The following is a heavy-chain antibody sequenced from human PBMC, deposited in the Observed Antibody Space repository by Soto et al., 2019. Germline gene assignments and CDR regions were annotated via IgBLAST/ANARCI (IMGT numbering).Heavy chain of an antibody. V-gene: IGHV1-18*04. CDR2: ISAYNGNT. Sequence: ASVKVSCKASGYTFTSYGISWVRQAPGQGLEWMGWISAYNGNTNYAQKLQGRVTMTTDTSTSTAYMELRSLRSEDTAVYYCARTRGVMYYDFWSGRPYYGMDVWGQRTTVTVSS. CDR1: GYTFTSYG. D-gene: IGHD3-3*01. J-gene: IGHJ6*02. CDR3: ARTRGVMYYDFWSGRPYYGMDV.